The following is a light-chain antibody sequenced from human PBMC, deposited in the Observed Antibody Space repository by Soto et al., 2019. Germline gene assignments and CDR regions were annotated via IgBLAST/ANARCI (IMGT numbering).Light chain of an antibody. V-gene: IGKV3-15*01. J-gene: IGKJ1*01. Sequence: EIVLTQSPATLSVSPGERATLFCRASQTVSTNLAWYQQKPGQPPRLLFYSASINFAGLPARYSASGSGTEFTLTLDNVQAEDFAFYFCRQYHNWPQTFGQGTRVEI. CDR3: RQYHNWPQT. CDR2: SAS. CDR1: QTVSTN.